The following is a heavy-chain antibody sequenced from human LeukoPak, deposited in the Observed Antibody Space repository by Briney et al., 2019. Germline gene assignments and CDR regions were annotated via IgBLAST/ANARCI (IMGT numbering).Heavy chain of an antibody. J-gene: IGHJ5*02. CDR3: ARHDGESYYGRWFDP. V-gene: IGHV4-39*01. CDR1: GGSISSSSHY. CDR2: IYYAGNT. D-gene: IGHD3-10*02. Sequence: TSEALSLTCTVSGGSISSSSHYWAWIRQSPGEGLAWIGSIYYAGNTYYNPSLQSRVTISVDTSKNQFSLKVNSVTAADTAIYYCARHDGESYYGRWFDPWGQGTLVTVSS.